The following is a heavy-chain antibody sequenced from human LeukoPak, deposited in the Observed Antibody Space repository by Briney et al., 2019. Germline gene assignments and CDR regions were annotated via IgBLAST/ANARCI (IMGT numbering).Heavy chain of an antibody. J-gene: IGHJ4*02. Sequence: SETPSLTCSVSGGSVSSANSYWSWIRQPPGKGLEWIGYIYYSGSTNYNPSLKSRVTISVDTSKNQFSLKLSSVTAADTAVYYCARGAGQWLVPDYWGQGTLVTVSS. V-gene: IGHV4-61*01. CDR1: GGSVSSANSY. CDR2: IYYSGST. D-gene: IGHD6-19*01. CDR3: ARGAGQWLVPDY.